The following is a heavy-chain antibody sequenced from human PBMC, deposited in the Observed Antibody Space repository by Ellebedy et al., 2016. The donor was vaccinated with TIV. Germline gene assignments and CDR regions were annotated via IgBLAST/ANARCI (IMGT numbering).Heavy chain of an antibody. J-gene: IGHJ4*02. CDR3: ASSGGTVTSNDY. CDR2: IIPIFGTA. D-gene: IGHD4-17*01. Sequence: SVKVSXXASGGTFSSYAISWVRQAPGQGLEWMGGIIPIFGTANYAQKFQGRVTITADKSTSTAYMELSSLRSEDTAVYYCASSGGTVTSNDYWGQGTLVTVSS. V-gene: IGHV1-69*06. CDR1: GGTFSSYA.